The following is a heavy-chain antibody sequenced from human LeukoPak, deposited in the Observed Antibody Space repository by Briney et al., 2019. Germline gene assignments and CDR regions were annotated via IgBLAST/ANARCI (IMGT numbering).Heavy chain of an antibody. CDR1: GGSFSGNY. CDR3: ARGLWLHPGYWFDP. J-gene: IGHJ5*02. V-gene: IGHV4-34*01. D-gene: IGHD5-18*01. CDR2: INHSGST. Sequence: SETLSLTCAVYGGSFSGNYWSWIRQPPGKGLEWIGEINHSGSTNYNPSLKSRVTISVDTSKNQFSLKLSSVTAADTAVYYCARGLWLHPGYWFDPWGQGTLVTVSS.